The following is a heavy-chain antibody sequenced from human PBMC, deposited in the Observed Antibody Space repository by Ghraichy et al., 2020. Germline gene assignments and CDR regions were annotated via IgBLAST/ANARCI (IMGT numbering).Heavy chain of an antibody. CDR1: GGSFSGYY. J-gene: IGHJ3*02. Sequence: SETLSLTCAVYGGSFSGYYWSWIRQPPGKGLEWIGEINHSGSTNYNPSLKSRVTISVDTSKNQFSLKLSSVTAADTAVYYCVRGSDSRSFDIWGQGTMVIVSS. D-gene: IGHD2-15*01. CDR3: VRGSDSRSFDI. CDR2: INHSGST. V-gene: IGHV4-34*01.